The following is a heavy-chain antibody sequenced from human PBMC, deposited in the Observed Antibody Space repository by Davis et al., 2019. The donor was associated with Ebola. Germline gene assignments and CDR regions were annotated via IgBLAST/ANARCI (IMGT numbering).Heavy chain of an antibody. D-gene: IGHD3-10*01. CDR2: LYASGGT. V-gene: IGHV4-4*07. J-gene: IGHJ4*02. CDR3: ATGDPRGFDY. CDR1: GGSASTYY. Sequence: SETLSLTCTFSGGSASTYYWNWIRQPAGKGLAWIGRLYASGGTNYNPSLKSRVTMSMDTSKTQFSLRLSSVTAADTAVYYCATGDPRGFDYWGQGTLVTVSS.